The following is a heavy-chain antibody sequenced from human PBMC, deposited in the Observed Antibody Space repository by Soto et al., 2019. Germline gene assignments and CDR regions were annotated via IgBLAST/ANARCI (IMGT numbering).Heavy chain of an antibody. CDR1: GGSISSYY. J-gene: IGHJ4*02. Sequence: SETLSLTCTVSGGSISSYYWSWIRQPAGKGLEWIGRIYTGGSTNYNPSLKSRVTMSVDTSKNQFSLKLSSVTAADTAVYYCARDYYDSSGYYYYFDYWGQGTLVTVSS. CDR3: ARDYYDSSGYYYYFDY. D-gene: IGHD3-22*01. V-gene: IGHV4-4*07. CDR2: IYTGGST.